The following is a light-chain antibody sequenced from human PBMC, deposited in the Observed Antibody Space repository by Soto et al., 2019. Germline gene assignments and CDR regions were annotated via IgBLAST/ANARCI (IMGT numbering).Light chain of an antibody. CDR1: QSVSGN. Sequence: EIVMTQSPATLSVSPGERATLSCRASQSVSGNLAWYQQKPGQAPRLLIYAASTRATGIPARFSGSGSGTELTLNIGSLQSEDFAVYYCQQYNNWPPITFGPGTKVDIK. J-gene: IGKJ3*01. CDR2: AAS. CDR3: QQYNNWPPIT. V-gene: IGKV3-15*01.